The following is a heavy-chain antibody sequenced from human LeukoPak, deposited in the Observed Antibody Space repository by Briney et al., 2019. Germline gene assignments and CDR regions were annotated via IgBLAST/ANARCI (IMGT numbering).Heavy chain of an antibody. J-gene: IGHJ4*02. V-gene: IGHV3-64D*06. D-gene: IGHD1-14*01. Sequence: PGGSLRLSCSASGFTFSSYPMHWVRQAPGKGLEYASSISGGGTTDYADSVRGRFTISRDNSKNTLYLQMSSLSPEDTAVYYCVRNLPMGYWGQGTLVTVSS. CDR3: VRNLPMGY. CDR1: GFTFSSYP. CDR2: ISGGGTT.